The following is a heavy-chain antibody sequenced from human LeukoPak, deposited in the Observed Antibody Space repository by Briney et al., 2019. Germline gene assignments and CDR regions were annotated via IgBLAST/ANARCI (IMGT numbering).Heavy chain of an antibody. J-gene: IGHJ4*02. D-gene: IGHD3-3*01. V-gene: IGHV3-23*01. Sequence: PGGSLRLSCADSGFTFSSYCMSWVRQAPGKGLEWLSYISNTGNTHYAQSVKGRFTISRDNSKSSLYLQMDGLRAEDTAVYYCARRYDSPLIGDHWGQGILVTVAS. CDR1: GFTFSSYC. CDR2: ISNTGNT. CDR3: ARRYDSPLIGDH.